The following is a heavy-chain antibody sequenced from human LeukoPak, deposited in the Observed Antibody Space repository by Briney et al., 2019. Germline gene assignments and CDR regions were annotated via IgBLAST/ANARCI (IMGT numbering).Heavy chain of an antibody. CDR1: GGSISSGGYY. CDR3: ARDFTSSSPRGGAFDI. CDR2: IYHSGST. Sequence: SETLSLTCTVSGGSISSGGYYWSWIRQPPGKGLEWIGYIYHSGSTYYNPSLKSRVTISVDRSKNQFSLKLSSVTAADTAVYYCARDFTSSSPRGGAFDIWGQGTMVTVSS. J-gene: IGHJ3*02. D-gene: IGHD6-6*01. V-gene: IGHV4-30-2*01.